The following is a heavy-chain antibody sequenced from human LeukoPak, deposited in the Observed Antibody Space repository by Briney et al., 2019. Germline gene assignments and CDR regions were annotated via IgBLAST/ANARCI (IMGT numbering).Heavy chain of an antibody. CDR2: IYHSGST. J-gene: IGHJ2*01. D-gene: IGHD3-10*01. Sequence: SETLSLTCAVSGGSISSGGYSWSWIRQPPGKGLEWIGYIYHSGSTYYNPSLKSRVTISVDRSKNQFSLKLSSVTAAGTAVYYCARGVYYYGSGSYSPPPWYFDLWGRGTLVTVSS. CDR1: GGSISSGGYS. CDR3: ARGVYYYGSGSYSPPPWYFDL. V-gene: IGHV4-30-2*01.